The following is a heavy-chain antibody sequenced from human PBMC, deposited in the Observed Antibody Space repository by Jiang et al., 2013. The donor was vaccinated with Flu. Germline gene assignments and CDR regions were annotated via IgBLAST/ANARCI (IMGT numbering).Heavy chain of an antibody. Sequence: DPEDGETIYAQKFQGRVTMTEDTSTDTAYMELSSLRSEDTAVYYCATFTVTMDYYYGMDVWGQGTTVTVSS. V-gene: IGHV1-24*01. CDR2: DPEDGET. D-gene: IGHD4-17*01. J-gene: IGHJ6*02. CDR3: ATFTVTMDYYYGMDV.